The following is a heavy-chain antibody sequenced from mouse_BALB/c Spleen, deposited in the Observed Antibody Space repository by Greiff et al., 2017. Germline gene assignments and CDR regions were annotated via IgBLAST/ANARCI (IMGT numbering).Heavy chain of an antibody. D-gene: IGHD2-10*01. CDR2: IWSGGST. J-gene: IGHJ3*01. Sequence: VQGVESGPGLVQPSQSLSITCTVSGFSLTSYGVHWVRQSPGKGLEWLGVIWSGGSTDYNAAFISRLSISKDNSKSQVFFKMNSLQANDTAIYYCATSSYYGNYLFAYWGQGTLVTVSA. CDR3: ATSSYYGNYLFAY. CDR1: GFSLTSYG. V-gene: IGHV2-2*02.